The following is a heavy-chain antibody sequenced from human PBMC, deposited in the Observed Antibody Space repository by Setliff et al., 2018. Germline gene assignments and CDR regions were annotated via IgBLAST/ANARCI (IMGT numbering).Heavy chain of an antibody. D-gene: IGHD2-15*01. CDR2: MNPNSGNT. CDR1: GYTFSSYD. J-gene: IGHJ6*02. V-gene: IGHV1-8*02. Sequence: GASVKVSCKASGYTFSSYDINWVQQATGQGLEWMGWMNPNSGNTGYAQKFQGRVTMTRNTSISTAYMELSRLRSEDTAVHYCAKRGPYCSGAYYYYGMDGRGPGTRV. CDR3: AKRGPYCSGAYYYYGMDG.